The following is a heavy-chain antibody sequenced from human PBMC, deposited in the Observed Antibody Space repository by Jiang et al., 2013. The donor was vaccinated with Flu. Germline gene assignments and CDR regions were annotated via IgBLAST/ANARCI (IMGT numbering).Heavy chain of an antibody. V-gene: IGHV4-59*01. CDR1: GGSISSYY. J-gene: IGHJ3*02. D-gene: IGHD2-21*02. CDR3: ARECGGDCYPLGRAFDI. CDR2: IYYSGST. Sequence: PGLVKPSETLSLTCTVSGGSISSYYWSWIRQPPGKGLEWIGYIYYSGSTNYNPSLKSRVTISVDTSKNQFSLKLSSVTAADTAVYYCARECGGDCYPLGRAFDIWGQGTMVTVSS.